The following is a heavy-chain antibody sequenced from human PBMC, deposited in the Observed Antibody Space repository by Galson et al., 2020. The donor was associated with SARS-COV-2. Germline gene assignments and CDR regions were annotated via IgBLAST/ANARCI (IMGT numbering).Heavy chain of an antibody. CDR1: GASISSGTRY. J-gene: IGHJ2*01. V-gene: IGHV4-39*07. CDR2: SST. CDR3: ARGGPGLAWYFDL. Sequence: ASETLSLTCTVSGASISSGTRYWGWFRQPPGKVLECVGSSTYYNSSLKSRLTISADMSRNQFSVDLRSVTAADTAVYFCARGGPGLAWYFDLWGRGTLVTVSS.